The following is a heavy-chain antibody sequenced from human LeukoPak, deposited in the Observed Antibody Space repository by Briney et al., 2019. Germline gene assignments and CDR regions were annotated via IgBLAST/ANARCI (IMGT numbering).Heavy chain of an antibody. CDR1: SGSIGSFY. J-gene: IGHJ4*02. CDR3: ARAGYSYGTRYYFDY. D-gene: IGHD5-18*01. V-gene: IGHV4-59*01. CDR2: IYYTGAT. Sequence: SETLSLTCTVSSGSIGSFYWSWIRLPPGKGLEWIGYIYYTGATYYNPSLKSRVTISLDTSKNQFSLKLSSVTAADAAVYYCARAGYSYGTRYYFDYWGQGALVTVSS.